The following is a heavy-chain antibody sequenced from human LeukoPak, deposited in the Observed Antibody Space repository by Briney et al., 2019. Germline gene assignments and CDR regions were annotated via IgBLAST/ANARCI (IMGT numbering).Heavy chain of an antibody. CDR1: GGSLSDDY. CDR3: ARVPGRRYLQHIFDS. CDR2: INHRGTT. D-gene: IGHD2-21*01. J-gene: IGHJ4*02. V-gene: IGHV4-34*01. Sequence: SETLTQTCGVCGGSLSDDYCSWIRQPPGKGLEWIGEINHRGTTNYNPSLRSRVTISVDTSKNQFSLNLTSVSAADTSMYYCARVPGRRYLQHIFDSWGQGTLVSVSS.